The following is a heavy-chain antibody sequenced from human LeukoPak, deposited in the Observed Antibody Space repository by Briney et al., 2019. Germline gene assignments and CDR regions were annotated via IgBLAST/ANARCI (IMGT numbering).Heavy chain of an antibody. CDR1: GFMFRSYW. CDR2: IKQGGSEI. J-gene: IGHJ5*02. CDR3: ARAQPKGGWFDP. D-gene: IGHD2-2*01. Sequence: GGSLRLSCAASGFMFRSYWMTWVRQAPGKGLEWVANIKQGGSEINYLDSVRGRFTISRDDTRNSLYLQMNSLRVEDTAVYYCARAQPKGGWFDPWGQGTLVTVSS. V-gene: IGHV3-7*05.